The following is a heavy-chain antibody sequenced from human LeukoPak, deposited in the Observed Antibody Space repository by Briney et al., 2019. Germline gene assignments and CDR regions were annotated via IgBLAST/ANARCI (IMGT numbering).Heavy chain of an antibody. J-gene: IGHJ4*02. CDR2: IYYSGST. Sequence: PSETLFLTCTVSGGSISSYYWSWIRQPPGKGLEWIGYIYYSGSTNSNPSLKSRVTISVDTSKNQFSLKLSSVTAADTAVYYCARGVDTAMVTVPYYFDYWGQGTLVTVSS. CDR3: ARGVDTAMVTVPYYFDY. D-gene: IGHD5-18*01. CDR1: GGSISSYY. V-gene: IGHV4-59*01.